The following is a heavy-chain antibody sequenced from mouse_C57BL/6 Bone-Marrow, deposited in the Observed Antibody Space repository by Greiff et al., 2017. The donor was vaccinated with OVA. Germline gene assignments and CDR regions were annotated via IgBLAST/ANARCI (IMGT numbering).Heavy chain of an antibody. CDR2: IDPENGDT. CDR1: GFNIKDDY. D-gene: IGHD1-1*01. J-gene: IGHJ1*03. Sequence: VHVKQSGAELVRPGASVKLSCTASGFNIKDDYMHWVKQRPEQGLEWIGWIDPENGDTEYASKFQGKATITADTSSNTAYLQLSSLTSEDTAVYYCTTPYYGSSHWYFDVWGTGTTVTVSS. V-gene: IGHV14-4*01. CDR3: TTPYYGSSHWYFDV.